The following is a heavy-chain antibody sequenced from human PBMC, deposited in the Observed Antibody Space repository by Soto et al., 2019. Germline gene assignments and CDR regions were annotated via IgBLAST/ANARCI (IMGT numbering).Heavy chain of an antibody. V-gene: IGHV4-30-4*01. Sequence: QVQLQESGPGLVKPSQTLSLTCTVSGGSISSGDYYWSWIRQPPGKGLEWIGSIYYSGSTYYNPSLKSRVTISVDTSKTQFSLKLSSVTAADTAVYYCASLVVTAHNWFDPWGQGTLVTVSS. CDR3: ASLVVTAHNWFDP. D-gene: IGHD2-21*02. CDR2: IYYSGST. J-gene: IGHJ5*02. CDR1: GGSISSGDYY.